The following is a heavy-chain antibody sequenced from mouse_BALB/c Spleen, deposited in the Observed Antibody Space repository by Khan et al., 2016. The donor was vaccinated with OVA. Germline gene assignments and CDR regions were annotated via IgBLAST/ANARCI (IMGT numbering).Heavy chain of an antibody. J-gene: IGHJ3*01. Sequence: EVELVESGGDLVKPGGSLRLSCAASGFTFSAYGMAWVRQAPDKRLEWVATINSDGGYNYYPDTVKGRFTISRNNAENTLSMQMSSLKSEDTAIYYCASHLTGSFAYWGQGTLVTVSA. CDR1: GFTFSAYG. V-gene: IGHV5-6*01. CDR2: INSDGGYN. D-gene: IGHD4-1*01. CDR3: ASHLTGSFAY.